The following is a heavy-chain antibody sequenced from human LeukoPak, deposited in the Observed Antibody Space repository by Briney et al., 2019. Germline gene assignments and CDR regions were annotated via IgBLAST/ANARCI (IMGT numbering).Heavy chain of an antibody. D-gene: IGHD1-26*01. Sequence: SETLSLPCTVSGGSISSYYWSWIRQPAGKGLEWIERIYTSGSTNYNPSLKSRVTMSVDTSKNQSSLKLSSGTAADTAVYYCARPGLRWELLTPIGYYFDYWGQGTLVTVSA. V-gene: IGHV4-4*07. CDR3: ARPGLRWELLTPIGYYFDY. J-gene: IGHJ4*02. CDR2: IYTSGST. CDR1: GGSISSYY.